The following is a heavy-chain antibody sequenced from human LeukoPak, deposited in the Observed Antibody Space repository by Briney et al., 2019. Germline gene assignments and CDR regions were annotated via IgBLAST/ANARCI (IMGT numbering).Heavy chain of an antibody. D-gene: IGHD2-2*01. Sequence: IFYADSMKGRFTISRDNAKNSLYLQMNSLGAEDTAVYYCARGVVPTDAFDIWGQGTMVTVSS. J-gene: IGHJ3*02. V-gene: IGHV3-21*04. CDR2: I. CDR3: ARGVVPTDAFDI.